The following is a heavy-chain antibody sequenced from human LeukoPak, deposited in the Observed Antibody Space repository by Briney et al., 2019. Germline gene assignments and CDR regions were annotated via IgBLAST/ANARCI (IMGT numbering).Heavy chain of an antibody. CDR3: ARGTMINHNWFDP. CDR1: AGSISSFH. V-gene: IGHV4-59*01. D-gene: IGHD3-22*01. Sequence: PSETLSLTCTVSAGSISSFHWSWIRQPPGKGLEWIGHIYYSGSTNYNPSLKSRVTMSVDTSKNQFSLNLSSVTAADTAVYYCARGTMINHNWFDPWGQGTLVTVSS. J-gene: IGHJ5*02. CDR2: IYYSGST.